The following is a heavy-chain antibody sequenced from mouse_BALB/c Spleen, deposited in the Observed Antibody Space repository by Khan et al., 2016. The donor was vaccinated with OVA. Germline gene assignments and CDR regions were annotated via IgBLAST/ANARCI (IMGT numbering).Heavy chain of an antibody. J-gene: IGHJ2*01. Sequence: VQLKESGAELVKPGASVKLSCTASGFNIKDTYMHWVKQRPEQGLEWIGRIDPANGNTKYDQKFQGKATITADTSSNTAYLQLSSLTSEDTAVYYCARNTVVGDFDYWGQGTTLTVSS. CDR3: ARNTVVGDFDY. CDR2: IDPANGNT. V-gene: IGHV14-3*02. CDR1: GFNIKDTY. D-gene: IGHD1-1*01.